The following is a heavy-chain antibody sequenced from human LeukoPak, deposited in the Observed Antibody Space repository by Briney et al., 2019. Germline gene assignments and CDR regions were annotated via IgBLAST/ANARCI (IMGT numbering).Heavy chain of an antibody. V-gene: IGHV3-53*01. Sequence: GGSLRLSCAASGFTVSSNYMSWVRQAPGKGLEWVSVIYSGGSTYYADSVKGRFTISRDNSKNTLYLQMNSLRAEDTAVYYCASFGPIGSGSYYVWNRAFDIWGQGTMVTVSS. CDR2: IYSGGST. CDR1: GFTVSSNY. D-gene: IGHD3-22*01. J-gene: IGHJ3*02. CDR3: ASFGPIGSGSYYVWNRAFDI.